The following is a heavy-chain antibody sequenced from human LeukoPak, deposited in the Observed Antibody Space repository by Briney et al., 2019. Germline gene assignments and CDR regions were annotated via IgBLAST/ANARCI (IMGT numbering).Heavy chain of an antibody. CDR3: AKDIAGYYDSSGYCFDY. V-gene: IGHV3-43*02. CDR1: GFTFDDYA. Sequence: GGSLRLSCAASGFTFDDYAMHWVRQGPGKSLEWVSLINENGDIAYYGDSVRGRFTVSRDNAKNSLYLQMNSLTTEDTALYYCAKDIAGYYDSSGYCFDYWGQGTLVTVSS. CDR2: INENGDIA. J-gene: IGHJ4*02. D-gene: IGHD3-22*01.